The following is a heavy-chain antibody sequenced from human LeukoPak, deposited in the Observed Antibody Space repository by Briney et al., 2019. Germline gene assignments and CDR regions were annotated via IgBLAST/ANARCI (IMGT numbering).Heavy chain of an antibody. CDR3: ARVRDGYNDAYDI. V-gene: IGHV1-46*01. D-gene: IGHD5-24*01. Sequence: ASVKVSCKVSGYTLTELSMHWLRQAPGQGLEWMGIVNPGGDSTNYAQDFQGRLTLTGDTSTSTVYMELSSLRSEDTAVYYCARVRDGYNDAYDIWGQGTMVTVTS. J-gene: IGHJ3*02. CDR2: VNPGGDST. CDR1: GYTLTELS.